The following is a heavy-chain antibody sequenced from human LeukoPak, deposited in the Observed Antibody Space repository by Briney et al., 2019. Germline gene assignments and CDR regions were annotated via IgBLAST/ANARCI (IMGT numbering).Heavy chain of an antibody. CDR3: ARDRYYGSGSYGHWFDS. V-gene: IGHV1-18*01. CDR1: GYTFNSYG. CDR2: ISAYNGNT. Sequence: ASVKVSCKASGYTFNSYGITWVRQAPGQGLEWMGWISAYNGNTKYAQKLQGGVTMTTDTSTSSAYMELRGLRSDDTAVYYCARDRYYGSGSYGHWFDSWGQGTLVTVSS. J-gene: IGHJ5*01. D-gene: IGHD3-10*01.